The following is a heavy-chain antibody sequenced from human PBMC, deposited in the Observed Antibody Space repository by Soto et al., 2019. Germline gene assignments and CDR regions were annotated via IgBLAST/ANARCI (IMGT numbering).Heavy chain of an antibody. CDR2: MNPNSGNT. Sequence: QVQLVQSGAEVKKPGASVKVSCKASGYTFTSYDINWVRQATGQGLEWMGWMNPNSGNTGYAQKFQGRVTMTRNTSISTAYTELSSLRSDDTAVYYCARVERVPLGNHVGDYWGQGTLVTVSS. D-gene: IGHD1-1*01. J-gene: IGHJ4*02. CDR3: ARVERVPLGNHVGDY. CDR1: GYTFTSYD. V-gene: IGHV1-8*01.